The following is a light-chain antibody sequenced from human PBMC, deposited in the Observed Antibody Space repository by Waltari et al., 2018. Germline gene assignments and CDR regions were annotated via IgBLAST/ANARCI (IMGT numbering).Light chain of an antibody. CDR1: RSNIGAQYD. CDR3: QSYDKSLSGWV. Sequence: QSVLTQPPSVSGAPGQSVTISCAGGRSNIGAQYDIHWYQFLPGTAPRLLIFDTNKRPSGVPDRFSGSKSGTSASLAITGLQPEDEALYYCQSYDKSLSGWVFGGGTKLTVL. J-gene: IGLJ3*02. CDR2: DTN. V-gene: IGLV1-40*01.